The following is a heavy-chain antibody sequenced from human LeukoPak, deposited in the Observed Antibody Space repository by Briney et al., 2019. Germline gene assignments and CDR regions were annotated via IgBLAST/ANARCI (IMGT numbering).Heavy chain of an antibody. Sequence: LRLSCAASGFTFSSYAMSWVRQAPGKGLEWIGYIYYSGSTYYNPSLKSRVTISVDTSKNQFSLKLSSVTAADTAVYYCARAVLRFLEWLFPLPTNWFDPWGQGTLVTVSS. CDR3: ARAVLRFLEWLFPLPTNWFDP. J-gene: IGHJ5*02. D-gene: IGHD3-3*01. CDR2: IYYSGST. CDR1: GFTFSSYA. V-gene: IGHV4-30-4*08.